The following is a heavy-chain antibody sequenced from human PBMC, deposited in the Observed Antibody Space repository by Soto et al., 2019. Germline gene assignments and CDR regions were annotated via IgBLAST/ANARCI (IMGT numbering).Heavy chain of an antibody. CDR3: ARERIAAAGKHFNWFDP. V-gene: IGHV3-33*01. CDR1: GFTFSSYG. J-gene: IGHJ5*02. CDR2: IWYDGSNK. D-gene: IGHD6-13*01. Sequence: QVQLVESGGGVVQPGRSLRLSCAASGFTFSSYGMHWVRQAPGKGLEWVAVIWYDGSNKYYADSVKGRFTISRDNSKNXLYLQMNSLRAEDTAVYYCARERIAAAGKHFNWFDPWGQGTLVTVSS.